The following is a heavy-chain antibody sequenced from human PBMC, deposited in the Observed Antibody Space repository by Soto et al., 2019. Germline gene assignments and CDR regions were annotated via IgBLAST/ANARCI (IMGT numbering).Heavy chain of an antibody. CDR1: GFTFSSYS. D-gene: IGHD3-22*01. J-gene: IGHJ4*02. CDR3: ARDRENYYDSSGYDY. CDR2: ISSSSSTI. Sequence: HPGGSLRLSCAASGFTFSSYSMNWVRHAPGKGLEWVSYISSSSSTIYYADSVKGRFTISRDNARNSLYLQMNSLRDEDTAVYYRARDRENYYDSSGYDYWGQGTLVAVSS. V-gene: IGHV3-48*02.